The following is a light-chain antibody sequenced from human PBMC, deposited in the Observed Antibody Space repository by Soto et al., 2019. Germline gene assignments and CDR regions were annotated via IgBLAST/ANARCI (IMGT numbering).Light chain of an antibody. V-gene: IGLV2-8*01. CDR3: TSYAGSTTV. CDR1: SSDVGGYNY. CDR2: EVS. Sequence: QSALTQPPSASGSPGQSVTISCTGTSSDVGGYNYVSWYQQYPGKAPKLVIYEVSKRPSGVPDRFSGSKSGNTASLTVSGLQPEDEADYYCTSYAGSTTVFGGGTKLTVL. J-gene: IGLJ3*02.